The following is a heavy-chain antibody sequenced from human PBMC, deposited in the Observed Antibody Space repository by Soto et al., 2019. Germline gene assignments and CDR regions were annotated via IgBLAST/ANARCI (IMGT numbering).Heavy chain of an antibody. J-gene: IGHJ4*02. Sequence: QVQLVESGGGVAQPGRSLRLSCAASGFTFSSYAMHWVRQAPGKGLEWVAVISYDGSNKYYADSVKGRFTISRDNSKNTLYLQMNSLRAEDTAVYYCAREAGYSSSSLDYWGQGTLVTVSS. CDR3: AREAGYSSSSLDY. CDR1: GFTFSSYA. D-gene: IGHD6-6*01. CDR2: ISYDGSNK. V-gene: IGHV3-30-3*01.